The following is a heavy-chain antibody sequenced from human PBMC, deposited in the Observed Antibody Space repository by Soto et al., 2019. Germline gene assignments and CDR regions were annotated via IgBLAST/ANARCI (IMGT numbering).Heavy chain of an antibody. V-gene: IGHV3-33*01. CDR1: GFTFSSFA. D-gene: IGHD2-2*02. CDR2: IWYDGTNK. CDR3: ARDAFVVSGAIRRGGMDV. Sequence: QVQLVESGGGVVQPGRSLRLSCAASGFTFSSFAMDWVRQAPGKGLEWVAVIWYDGTNKFYRDSVKGRFTISRDNSKNTVYLQMNSLRAEDTAVYFCARDAFVVSGAIRRGGMDVWGQGTTVTVSS. J-gene: IGHJ6*02.